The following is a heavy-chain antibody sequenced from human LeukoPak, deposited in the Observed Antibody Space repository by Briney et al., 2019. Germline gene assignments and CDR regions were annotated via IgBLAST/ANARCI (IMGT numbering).Heavy chain of an antibody. CDR2: IYHSGST. J-gene: IGHJ4*02. CDR1: GGSISIGGYP. V-gene: IGHV4-30-2*01. CDR3: ARVFYDSTFDY. Sequence: SQTLSLTCALAGGSISIGGYPWSWIRHPPGKGLEWIAYIYHSGSTYYNPSLKSRVTISVDRSKNQFSLKLSSVIAADTAVYYCARVFYDSTFDYWGQGTLVTVSS. D-gene: IGHD5/OR15-5a*01.